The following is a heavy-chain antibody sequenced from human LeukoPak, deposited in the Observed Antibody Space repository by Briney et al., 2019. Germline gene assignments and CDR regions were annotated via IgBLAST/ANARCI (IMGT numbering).Heavy chain of an antibody. D-gene: IGHD1-1*01. Sequence: ASVKVSCKASGYTFTGYYMHWVRQAPGQGLEWMGWINPNSGGTNSAQTFQGRVSMTRDTSISTAHMELSGLRSDDTAVYYCATYPGTVAPGGMDVWGQGTTVTVSS. CDR1: GYTFTGYY. CDR3: ATYPGTVAPGGMDV. CDR2: INPNSGGT. J-gene: IGHJ6*02. V-gene: IGHV1-2*02.